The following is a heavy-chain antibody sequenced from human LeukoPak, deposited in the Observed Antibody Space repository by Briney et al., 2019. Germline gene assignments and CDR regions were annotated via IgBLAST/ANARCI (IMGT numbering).Heavy chain of an antibody. D-gene: IGHD2-2*01. Sequence: ASVKVSCKASGYTFTGYYMHWVRQAPGQGLEWMGWINPNSGGTNYAQKFQGRVTMTRDTSISTAYMELSRLRSDDTAVYYCARTSSTAACFDYWGQGTLVTVSS. CDR3: ARTSSTAACFDY. J-gene: IGHJ4*02. V-gene: IGHV1-2*02. CDR2: INPNSGGT. CDR1: GYTFTGYY.